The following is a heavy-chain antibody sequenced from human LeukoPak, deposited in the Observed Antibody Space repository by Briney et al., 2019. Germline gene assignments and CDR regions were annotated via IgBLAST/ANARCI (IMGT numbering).Heavy chain of an antibody. V-gene: IGHV1-69*05. J-gene: IGHJ5*02. D-gene: IGHD1-26*01. Sequence: SVKVSCKASGGTFSSYAISWVRQAPGQGLEWMGGIIPIFGTANYAQKFQGRITLTRDMSATTDYMELSSLTSEDTAVYYCARDNSVGGIAWWFDPWGQGTLVTVSS. CDR3: ARDNSVGGIAWWFDP. CDR2: IIPIFGTA. CDR1: GGTFSSYA.